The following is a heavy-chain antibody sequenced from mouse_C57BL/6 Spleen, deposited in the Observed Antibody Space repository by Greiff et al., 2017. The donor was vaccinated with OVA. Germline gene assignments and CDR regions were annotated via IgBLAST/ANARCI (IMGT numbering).Heavy chain of an antibody. CDR1: GYTFTSYW. D-gene: IGHD4-1*01. Sequence: QVQLKQPGAELVRPGTSVKLSCKASGYTFTSYWMHWVKQRPGQGLEWIGVIDPSDSYTNYNQKFKGKATLTVDTSSSTAYMQLSSLTSEDSAVYYCARSGAGKDYWGQGTTLAVSS. V-gene: IGHV1-59*01. CDR2: IDPSDSYT. CDR3: ARSGAGKDY. J-gene: IGHJ2*01.